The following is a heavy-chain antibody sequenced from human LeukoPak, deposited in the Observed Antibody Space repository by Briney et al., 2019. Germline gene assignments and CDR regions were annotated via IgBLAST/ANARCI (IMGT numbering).Heavy chain of an antibody. CDR1: GLPFSTYT. CDR2: ISYEASKK. D-gene: IGHD6-19*01. J-gene: IGHJ4*02. CDR3: ARAPYTSGWYFACDY. Sequence: SLKLSCPSSGLPFSTYTMHWVRQAPANRLEPVALISYEASKKNYADSVKGRFTISRDNSQNTLYLEMNSLRTEDTAVYYCARAPYTSGWYFACDYWGQGTLVTVSS. V-gene: IGHV3-30-3*01.